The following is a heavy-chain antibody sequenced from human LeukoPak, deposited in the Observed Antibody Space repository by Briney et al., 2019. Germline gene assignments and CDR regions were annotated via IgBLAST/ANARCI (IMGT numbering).Heavy chain of an antibody. Sequence: KSSETLSLTCTVSGGSISSYYWSWIRQPPGKGLVWIGYIYYSGSTNYNPSLKSRVTISVDTSKNQFSLKLSSVTAADTAVYYCASIDYDSSGYYFDYWGQGTLVTVSS. V-gene: IGHV4-59*01. CDR3: ASIDYDSSGYYFDY. CDR1: GGSISSYY. D-gene: IGHD3-22*01. J-gene: IGHJ4*02. CDR2: IYYSGST.